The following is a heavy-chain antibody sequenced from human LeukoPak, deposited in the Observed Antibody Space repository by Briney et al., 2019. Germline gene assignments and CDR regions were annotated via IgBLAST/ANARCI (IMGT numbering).Heavy chain of an antibody. V-gene: IGHV1-18*01. D-gene: IGHD1-26*01. CDR2: ISAYNGNT. CDR1: GYTFTNYG. CDR3: ARVPWELHASNIGEYFDY. Sequence: ASVKVSCKASGYTFTNYGISWVRQAPGQGLEWMGWISAYNGNTNYAQNLQGRVTMTTDTSTSTAYMELRSLRSDDTAVYYCARVPWELHASNIGEYFDYWGQGTLVTVSS. J-gene: IGHJ4*02.